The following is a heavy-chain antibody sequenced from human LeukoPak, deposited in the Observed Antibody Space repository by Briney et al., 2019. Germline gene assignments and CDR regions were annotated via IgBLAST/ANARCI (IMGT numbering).Heavy chain of an antibody. CDR3: ATSGGFVLPNAITGNWYMDV. V-gene: IGHV3-21*01. CDR1: GFTFSDYS. J-gene: IGHJ6*03. CDR2: ITSAGGYK. Sequence: PGSFLRLSCGASGFTFSDYSMNWVRQAPGNGLSWVASITSAGGYKYYADSVKGRFTISRDNAQNSLFLQMNSLRAEDTAVYFCATSGGFVLPNAITGNWYMDVWGRGTSVTVSS. D-gene: IGHD2-2*01.